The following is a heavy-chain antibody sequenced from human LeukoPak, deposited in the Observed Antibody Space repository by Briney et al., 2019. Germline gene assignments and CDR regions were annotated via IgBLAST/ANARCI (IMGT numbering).Heavy chain of an antibody. V-gene: IGHV1-2*02. J-gene: IGHJ5*02. CDR1: GYTFTGYY. CDR3: ASLVETAGS. Sequence: GAAVKVSCQTSGYTFTGYYMHWVRQAPGQGLEWMGWINANSGGTNYAQKFQGTVTLTRDTSISTVYMELRRLISDDTAVYYCASLVETAGSWGQGTLVIVPP. D-gene: IGHD1-26*01. CDR2: INANSGGT.